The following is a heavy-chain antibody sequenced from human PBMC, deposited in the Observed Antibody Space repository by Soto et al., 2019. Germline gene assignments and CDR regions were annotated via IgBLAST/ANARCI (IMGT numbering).Heavy chain of an antibody. CDR3: ARFAEAAVRRDSDHYCKDV. CDR2: VYYSGRT. Sequence: SETLSLTCSVSGDSINSGGYYWSWIRQKPREGLEYMGYVYYSGRTSYNPSLKNRISISLDTSQNQVSLKLTSVTAADTAVYYCARFAEAAVRRDSDHYCKDVWGQGTLVTVSS. J-gene: IGHJ4*02. D-gene: IGHD6-13*01. V-gene: IGHV4-31*03. CDR1: GDSINSGGYY.